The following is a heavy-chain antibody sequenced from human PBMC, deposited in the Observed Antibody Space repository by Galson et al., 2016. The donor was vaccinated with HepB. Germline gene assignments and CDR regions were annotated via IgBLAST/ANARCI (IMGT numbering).Heavy chain of an antibody. CDR2: INRDGSGK. CDR3: ARAMSGSYDF. V-gene: IGHV3-7*01. Sequence: SLRLSCAASGFIFRDYWMTWVRQAPGKGLEWVANINRDGSGKCYMHSVRGRFTISRDSAKNLVFLQMNSLRAEDTAVYHCARAMSGSYDFWGQGILVTVSS. CDR1: GFIFRDYW. D-gene: IGHD1-26*01. J-gene: IGHJ4*02.